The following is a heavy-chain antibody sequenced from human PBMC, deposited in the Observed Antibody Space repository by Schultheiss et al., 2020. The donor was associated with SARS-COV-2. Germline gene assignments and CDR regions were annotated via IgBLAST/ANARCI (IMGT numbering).Heavy chain of an antibody. Sequence: GSLRLSCAVYGGSFSGYYWSWIRQPPGKGLEWIGEINHSGSTNYNPSLKSRVTISVDTSKNQFSLKLSSVTAADTAVYYCARRNSRYLDLWGRGTLVTVSS. J-gene: IGHJ2*01. CDR3: ARRNSRYLDL. D-gene: IGHD2-21*01. V-gene: IGHV4-34*01. CDR2: INHSGST. CDR1: GGSFSGYY.